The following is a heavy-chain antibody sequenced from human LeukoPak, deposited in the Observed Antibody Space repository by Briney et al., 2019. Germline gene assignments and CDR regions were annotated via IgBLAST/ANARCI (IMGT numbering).Heavy chain of an antibody. V-gene: IGHV4-34*01. J-gene: IGHJ4*02. D-gene: IGHD4-17*01. CDR3: ARRKGYGDYLDY. CDR1: GGAFSGYY. CDR2: INHSGST. Sequence: SETLSLTCAVYGGAFSGYYWSWIRQPPGKGMEWIGEINHSGSTNYTPSLNCRVTISVDTSKNQFSLKLSSVTAADTAVYYCARRKGYGDYLDYWGQGTLVTVSS.